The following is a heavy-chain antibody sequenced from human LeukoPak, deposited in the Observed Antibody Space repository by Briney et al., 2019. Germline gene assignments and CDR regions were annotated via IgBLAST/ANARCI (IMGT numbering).Heavy chain of an antibody. J-gene: IGHJ3*02. Sequence: GGSLRLSCAVSAFTFSSYAMSWVSQAPGKGLEWVSVISDSGGSTYYADSVKGRFTSSRDNSRNTLYLQMSRLRAEDTAVYYCARQMIVVVYGINIWGQGTMVTVSS. CDR2: ISDSGGST. D-gene: IGHD3-22*01. V-gene: IGHV3-23*01. CDR1: AFTFSSYA. CDR3: ARQMIVVVYGINI.